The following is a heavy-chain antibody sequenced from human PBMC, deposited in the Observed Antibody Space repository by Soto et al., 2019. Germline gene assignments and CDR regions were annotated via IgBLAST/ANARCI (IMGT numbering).Heavy chain of an antibody. CDR1: GFTLSDDY. CDR3: TRWLSGCGD. CDR2: SRNKGNSYTK. D-gene: IGHD6-19*01. V-gene: IGHV3-72*01. Sequence: EVQLVESGGGLVQPGGSLRLSCAASGFTLSDDYMDWVRQAPGKGLEWVGRSRNKGNSYTKEYAPSGKGRITISRDDSKNSLYLQMNSLNNEDTAVYYCTRWLSGCGDWGQGTLVTVSS. J-gene: IGHJ4*02.